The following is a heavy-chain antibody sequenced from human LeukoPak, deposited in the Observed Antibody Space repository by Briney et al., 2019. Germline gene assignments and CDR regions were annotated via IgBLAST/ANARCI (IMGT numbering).Heavy chain of an antibody. CDR1: GYSFASYW. V-gene: IGHV5-51*01. D-gene: IGHD3-10*01. CDR3: ARRITMVRGVIINDVFDI. J-gene: IGHJ3*02. Sequence: GESLKISCKGSGYSFASYWLGWVRQMPGKGLEWMGIIYPGDSDTRYSPSFQGQVTISADKSISTAYLQWSSLKASDTAMYYCARRITMVRGVIINDVFDIWGQGTMVTVSS. CDR2: IYPGDSDT.